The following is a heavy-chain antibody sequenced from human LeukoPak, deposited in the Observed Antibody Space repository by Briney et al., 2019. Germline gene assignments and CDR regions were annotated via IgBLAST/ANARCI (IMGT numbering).Heavy chain of an antibody. J-gene: IGHJ6*02. Sequence: GGSLRLSCAASGFTFDDYAMHWVRQAPGKGLEWVSGISWNSGSIGYADSVKGRFTISRDNAKNSLYLQMNSLRAEDTALYYCAKGGQQLVKVGMDVWGQGTTVTVSS. CDR2: ISWNSGSI. D-gene: IGHD6-13*01. CDR1: GFTFDDYA. V-gene: IGHV3-9*01. CDR3: AKGGQQLVKVGMDV.